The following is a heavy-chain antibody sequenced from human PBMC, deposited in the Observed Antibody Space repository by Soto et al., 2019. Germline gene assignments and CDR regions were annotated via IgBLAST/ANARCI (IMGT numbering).Heavy chain of an antibody. D-gene: IGHD5-12*01. J-gene: IGHJ6*02. Sequence: GESLKISCKGSGDRFSSYWIGWVRQMPGKGLEWMGIIYPGDSDTRYSPSFQGQVTISADKSISTAYLQWSSLKASDTAMYYCARHGGYDPYYYGMDVWGQGTTVTVSS. CDR1: GDRFSSYW. CDR2: IYPGDSDT. V-gene: IGHV5-51*01. CDR3: ARHGGYDPYYYGMDV.